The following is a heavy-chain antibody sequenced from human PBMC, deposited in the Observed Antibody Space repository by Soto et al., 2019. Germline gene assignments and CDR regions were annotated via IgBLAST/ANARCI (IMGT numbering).Heavy chain of an antibody. CDR1: GGSISSGGYS. J-gene: IGHJ4*02. CDR3: ASGTWDEEGFDY. V-gene: IGHV4-30-2*01. Sequence: QLQLQESGSGLVKPSQTLSLTCAVSGGSISSGGYSWSWIRQPPGKGLEWIGYIYHSGSTYYNPSLTRRVTLSVDRSKNQFSLKLSSVTAADTAVYYWASGTWDEEGFDYWGQGTLVTVSS. D-gene: IGHD1-26*01. CDR2: IYHSGST.